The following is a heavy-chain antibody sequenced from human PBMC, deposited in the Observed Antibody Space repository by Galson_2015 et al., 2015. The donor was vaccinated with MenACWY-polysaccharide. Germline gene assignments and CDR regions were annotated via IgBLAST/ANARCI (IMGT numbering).Heavy chain of an antibody. CDR2: IWYDESDE. CDR1: GFTFSNYG. Sequence: SLRLSCAASGFTFSNYGMHWVRQAPGKGLEWMAVIWYDESDEYYADSGKGRFTISRDNSKNALYLQMNSLRAEDTAVYYCARADRNDGGRALDIWGQGTMVTVSS. D-gene: IGHD1-1*01. J-gene: IGHJ3*02. CDR3: ARADRNDGGRALDI. V-gene: IGHV3-33*01.